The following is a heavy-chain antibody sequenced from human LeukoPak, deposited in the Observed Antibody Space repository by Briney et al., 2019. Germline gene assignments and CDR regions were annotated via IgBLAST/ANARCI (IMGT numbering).Heavy chain of an antibody. J-gene: IGHJ4*02. Sequence: GGSLRLSCAASGFTFSSYAMSWVRQAPGKGLEWVSGITGSDTRTYNADSAKGRFTISRDNSKDTLYLQMNNLRAEDTAVYYCAKWKYSNSGIDDYWGQGTLVTVSS. CDR2: ITGSDTRT. V-gene: IGHV3-23*01. D-gene: IGHD6-6*01. CDR1: GFTFSSYA. CDR3: AKWKYSNSGIDDY.